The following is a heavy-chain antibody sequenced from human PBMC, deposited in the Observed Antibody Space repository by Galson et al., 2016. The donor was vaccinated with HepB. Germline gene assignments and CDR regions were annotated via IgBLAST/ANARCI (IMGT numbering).Heavy chain of an antibody. J-gene: IGHJ4*02. CDR2: ISSNGGTT. D-gene: IGHD3-16*02. CDR1: GFTFSRYA. Sequence: SLRLSCAASGFTFSRYALHWVCQAPGKGLEYVSAISSNGGTTYYADSVKGRFTISRDNFKNTLYLQVSSLRAEDAAVYYCVKDFDYVWGSFRFQTKYYFDYWGQGTLVTVSS. V-gene: IGHV3-64D*06. CDR3: VKDFDYVWGSFRFQTKYYFDY.